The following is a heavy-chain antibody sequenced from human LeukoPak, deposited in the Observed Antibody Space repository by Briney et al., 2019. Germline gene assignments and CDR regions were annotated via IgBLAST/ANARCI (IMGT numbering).Heavy chain of an antibody. V-gene: IGHV3-30*04. Sequence: SLRLSCAASGFTFTSHAMHWVRQAPGKGLEKVAVTANDGSQKYFAEAVRGRFTVSRDNAKNTLYLQMDSLRAEDTVFFFQAEDGIRYFSYLSYFDYWGQGTLVTVSS. D-gene: IGHD3-9*01. J-gene: IGHJ4*02. CDR3: AEDGIRYFSYLSYFDY. CDR2: TANDGSQK. CDR1: GFTFTSHA.